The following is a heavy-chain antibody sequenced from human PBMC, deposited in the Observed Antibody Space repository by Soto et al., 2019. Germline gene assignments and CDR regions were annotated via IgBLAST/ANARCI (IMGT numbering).Heavy chain of an antibody. CDR1: GYTFTSYY. Sequence: SVKVSCKASGYTFTSYYMHWVRQAPGQGLEWMGIINPSGGSTSYAQKFQGRVTMTRDTSTSTVYMELSCLRSEDTAVYYCARDHGGITIFGVVNLGTGMDVWGQGTTVTVSS. CDR2: INPSGGST. V-gene: IGHV1-46*01. D-gene: IGHD3-3*01. J-gene: IGHJ6*02. CDR3: ARDHGGITIFGVVNLGTGMDV.